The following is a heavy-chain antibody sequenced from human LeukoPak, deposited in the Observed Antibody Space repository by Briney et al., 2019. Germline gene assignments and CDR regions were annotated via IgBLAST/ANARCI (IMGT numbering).Heavy chain of an antibody. D-gene: IGHD3-10*01. CDR3: ARPGGVWFGESWDNWFDP. V-gene: IGHV1-69*06. J-gene: IGHJ5*02. CDR2: IIPIFGTA. CDR1: GGTFSSYA. Sequence: SVKVSCKASGGTFSSYAISWVRQAPGQGLEWMGGIIPIFGTANYAQKFQGRVTVTADKSTSTAYMELSSLRSEDTAVYYCARPGGVWFGESWDNWFDPWGQGTLVTVSS.